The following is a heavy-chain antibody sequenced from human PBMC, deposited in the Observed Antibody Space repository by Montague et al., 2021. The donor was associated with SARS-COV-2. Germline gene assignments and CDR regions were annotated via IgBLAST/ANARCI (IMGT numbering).Heavy chain of an antibody. V-gene: IGHV4-59*01. Sequence: SETQSLTCIVSGGSTNYYYWSWIRQSPGKGLEWIVYMYYSGSTNYNPSLKSRVTMSIDRSKNQFSLKLRSVTAADTAVYYCARVARYCTNGVCQTYYYYGRDVWGQGTTVTVSS. J-gene: IGHJ6*02. CDR2: MYYSGST. CDR1: GGSTNYYY. CDR3: ARVARYCTNGVCQTYYYYGRDV. D-gene: IGHD2-8*01.